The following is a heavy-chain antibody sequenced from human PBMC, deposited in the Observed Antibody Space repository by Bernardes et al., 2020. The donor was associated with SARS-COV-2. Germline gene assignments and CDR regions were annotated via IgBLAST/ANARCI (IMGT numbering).Heavy chain of an antibody. CDR3: ARVRLIGIFGVVMPFDY. J-gene: IGHJ4*02. Sequence: SETLSLTCTVSGGSISSGGYYWSWIRQHPGKGLEWIGYIYYSGSTYYNPSLKSRVTISVDTSKNQFSLKLSSVTAADTAVYYCARVRLIGIFGVVMPFDYWGQGTLVTVSS. D-gene: IGHD3-3*01. CDR2: IYYSGST. CDR1: GGSISSGGYY. V-gene: IGHV4-31*03.